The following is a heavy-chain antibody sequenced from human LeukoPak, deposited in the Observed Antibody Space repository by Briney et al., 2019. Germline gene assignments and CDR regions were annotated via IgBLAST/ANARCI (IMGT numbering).Heavy chain of an antibody. V-gene: IGHV3-23*01. Sequence: GGSLRLSCAASGFTFSSYAMSWVRQAPGKGLEWVSAISGSGGSTYYADSVKGRFTISRDNSKNTLYLQMNSLRAEYTVVYYCARIVVVVVGDAFDIWGQGTMVTVSS. CDR3: ARIVVVVVGDAFDI. CDR2: ISGSGGST. CDR1: GFTFSSYA. D-gene: IGHD2-15*01. J-gene: IGHJ3*02.